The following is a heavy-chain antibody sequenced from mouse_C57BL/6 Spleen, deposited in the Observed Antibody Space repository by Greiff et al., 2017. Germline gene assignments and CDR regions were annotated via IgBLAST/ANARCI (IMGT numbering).Heavy chain of an antibody. Sequence: QVQLQQSGPELVKPGASVKISCKASGYAFSSSWMNWVKQRPGKGLEWIGRIYPGDGDTNYNGKFKGKATLTADKSSSTAYMQLSSLTSEDSAVYCCARLGAQATGDAMDYWGQGTSVTVSS. D-gene: IGHD3-2*02. V-gene: IGHV1-82*01. CDR1: GYAFSSSW. J-gene: IGHJ4*01. CDR3: ARLGAQATGDAMDY. CDR2: IYPGDGDT.